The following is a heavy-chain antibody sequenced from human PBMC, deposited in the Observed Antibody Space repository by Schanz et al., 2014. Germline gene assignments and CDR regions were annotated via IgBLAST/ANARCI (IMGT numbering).Heavy chain of an antibody. V-gene: IGHV3-33*06. D-gene: IGHD6-6*01. Sequence: QVQLVQSGDEVKKPGASVKVSCKASGYTFTSYSMHWVRQAPGKGLEWVAIIWYDGSNKYYADSVTARSTISSNNPNNSLFLQKSSLSAEETAVTSRAKFYESASSTRRHDAFDVWGQGTVVTVSS. CDR3: AKFYESASSTRRHDAFDV. CDR1: GYTFTSYS. J-gene: IGHJ3*01. CDR2: IWYDGSNK.